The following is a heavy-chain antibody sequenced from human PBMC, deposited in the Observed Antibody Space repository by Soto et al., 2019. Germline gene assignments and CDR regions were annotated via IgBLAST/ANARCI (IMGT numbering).Heavy chain of an antibody. J-gene: IGHJ5*02. CDR2: INHTGST. D-gene: IGHD6-25*01. V-gene: IGHV4-34*01. Sequence: SETLSLTCAVYGGSFSGYSWTWIRQPPGTGLEWIGEINHTGSTNYNPSLKSRVTISVDTSKNQFSLKLSSVTAADTAVYYCARPHGGSGGWDNWFDPWGQGTLVTVSS. CDR1: GGSFSGYS. CDR3: ARPHGGSGGWDNWFDP.